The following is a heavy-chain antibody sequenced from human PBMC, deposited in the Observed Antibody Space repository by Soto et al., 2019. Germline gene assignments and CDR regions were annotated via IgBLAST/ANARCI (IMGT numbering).Heavy chain of an antibody. CDR2: IFSNDEK. Sequence: SGPTLVNPTETLTLTCTVSGFSLSNARMGVSWIRQPPGKALEWLAHIFSNDEKSYSTSLKSRLTISKNTSKSQVVLTMTNMDPVDTATYYCARMRFDILTGYYFDYWGQGALVTVSS. D-gene: IGHD3-9*01. CDR3: ARMRFDILTGYYFDY. J-gene: IGHJ4*02. V-gene: IGHV2-26*01. CDR1: GFSLSNARMG.